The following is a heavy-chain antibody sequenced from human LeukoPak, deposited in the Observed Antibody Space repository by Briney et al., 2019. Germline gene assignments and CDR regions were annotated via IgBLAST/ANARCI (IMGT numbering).Heavy chain of an antibody. CDR3: ARDAGAAAGTYYFYY. V-gene: IGHV4-39*07. CDR1: GVSISSNSYY. CDR2: IYYSGST. D-gene: IGHD6-13*01. Sequence: SSDTLSLTCTVSGVSISSNSYYSGWIRQPPGKGLEWIGSIYYSGSTYYNPSLKSLVTLSVETPKNQFSLKLSSVTAADTAVYYCARDAGAAAGTYYFYYWGQGTLVTVSS. J-gene: IGHJ4*02.